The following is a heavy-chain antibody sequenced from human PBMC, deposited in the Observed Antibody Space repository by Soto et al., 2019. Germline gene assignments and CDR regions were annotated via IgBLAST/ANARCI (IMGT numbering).Heavy chain of an antibody. J-gene: IGHJ4*02. CDR1: GFTFSSYG. D-gene: IGHD3-22*01. CDR2: ISYDGSNK. CDR3: AKDSGDSSGYYTLNFDY. V-gene: IGHV3-30*18. Sequence: GGSLRLSCAASGFTFSSYGMHWVHQAPGKGLEWVAVISYDGSNKYYADSVKGRFTISRDNSKNTLYLQMNSLRAEDTAVYYCAKDSGDSSGYYTLNFDYWGQGTLVTVSS.